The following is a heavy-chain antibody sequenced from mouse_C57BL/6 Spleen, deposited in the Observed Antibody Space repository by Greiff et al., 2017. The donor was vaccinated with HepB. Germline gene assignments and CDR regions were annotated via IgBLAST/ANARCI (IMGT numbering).Heavy chain of an antibody. CDR3: ARQRLSTTEYYFDY. CDR1: GFTFSSYG. V-gene: IGHV5-6*01. D-gene: IGHD1-1*01. J-gene: IGHJ2*01. CDR2: ISSGGSYT. Sequence: VQLKESGGDLVKPGGSLKLSCAASGFTFSSYGMSWVRQTPDKRLEWVATISSGGSYTYYPDSVKGRFTISRDNAKNTLYLQMSSLKSEDTAMYYCARQRLSTTEYYFDYWGQGTTLTVSS.